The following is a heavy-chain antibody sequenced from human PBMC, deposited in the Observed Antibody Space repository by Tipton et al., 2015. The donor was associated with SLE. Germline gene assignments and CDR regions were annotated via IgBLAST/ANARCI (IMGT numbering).Heavy chain of an antibody. J-gene: IGHJ4*02. CDR2: IYYSGST. Sequence: TLSLTCTVTGGSISSYYWSWIRQSPGKGLEWIGFIYYSGSTTYNPSLKSRVSISVDTSTNRLFLNLISVTAADTALYYCARLISAYDCNFDYWGQGTLVTVSS. V-gene: IGHV4-59*12. CDR3: ARLISAYDCNFDY. D-gene: IGHD5-12*01. CDR1: GGSISSYY.